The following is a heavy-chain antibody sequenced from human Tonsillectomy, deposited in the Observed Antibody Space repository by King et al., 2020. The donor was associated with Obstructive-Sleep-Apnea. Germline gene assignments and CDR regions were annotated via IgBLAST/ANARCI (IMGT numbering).Heavy chain of an antibody. V-gene: IGHV4-31*03. CDR2: IYYSGST. CDR3: ARLDLYPLRYFDGPDY. CDR1: GGSISSGGYY. J-gene: IGHJ4*02. D-gene: IGHD3-9*01. Sequence: QVQLQESGPGLVKPSQTLSLTCTVSGGSISSGGYYWSWIRQHPGKGLEWIGYIYYSGSTYYNPSLKSRVTISVDTSKNQFSLKLSSVTAADTAVYYCARLDLYPLRYFDGPDYWGQGTLVTVSS.